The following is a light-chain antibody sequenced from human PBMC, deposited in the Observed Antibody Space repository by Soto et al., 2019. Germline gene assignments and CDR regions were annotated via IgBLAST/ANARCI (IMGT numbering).Light chain of an antibody. CDR1: QSVSNNY. Sequence: EIVLTQSPATLSLSPGERATLSCRASQSVSNNYLAWYQQKPGQAPRLLIYGASNRATGIPARFSGSGSETDFTLTISSLEPEDFGVYYCLHRMNWPLTFGQGTRLEIK. V-gene: IGKV3-11*01. CDR3: LHRMNWPLT. J-gene: IGKJ5*01. CDR2: GAS.